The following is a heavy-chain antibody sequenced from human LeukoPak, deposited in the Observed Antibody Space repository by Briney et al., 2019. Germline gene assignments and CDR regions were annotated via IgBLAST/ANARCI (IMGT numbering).Heavy chain of an antibody. CDR3: AKDVRALNNYGSGSSGFY. J-gene: IGHJ4*02. V-gene: IGHV3-30*18. CDR2: ISYDGSNK. Sequence: QPGGSLRLSCAASGFTFSSYGMYWVRQAPGKGLEWVAVISYDGSNKYYADPVKGRFTISRDNSKNTLYLQMNSLRVEDTAVYYCAKDVRALNNYGSGSSGFYWGQGTLVTVSS. D-gene: IGHD3-10*01. CDR1: GFTFSSYG.